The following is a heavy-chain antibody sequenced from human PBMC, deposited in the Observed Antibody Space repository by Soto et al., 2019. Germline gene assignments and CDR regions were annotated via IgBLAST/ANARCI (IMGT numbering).Heavy chain of an antibody. Sequence: EVQLVESGGDLVQPGGSLRLSCAASGFTFSTHWMSWVRQAPGKGLEWVANIKEDGSESYYADSVKGRFTISRDNAKNSLYLQRNGLRVEDTALYYCAKDVRWGQGTLVTVSS. CDR2: IKEDGSES. CDR3: AKDVR. J-gene: IGHJ4*02. CDR1: GFTFSTHW. V-gene: IGHV3-7*05.